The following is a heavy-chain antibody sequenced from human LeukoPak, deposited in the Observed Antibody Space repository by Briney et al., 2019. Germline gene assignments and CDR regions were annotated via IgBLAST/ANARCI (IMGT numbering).Heavy chain of an antibody. J-gene: IGHJ4*02. D-gene: IGHD5-12*01. CDR3: AKVATMLGFDY. CDR1: GFTFSSYS. CDR2: ISSSSSYI. V-gene: IGHV3-21*01. Sequence: GSLRLSCAASGFTFSSYSMNWVRQAPGKGLEWVSSISSSSSYIYYVDSVKGRFTISRDNAKNSLYLQMNSLRAEDTAVYYCAKVATMLGFDYWGQGTLVTVSS.